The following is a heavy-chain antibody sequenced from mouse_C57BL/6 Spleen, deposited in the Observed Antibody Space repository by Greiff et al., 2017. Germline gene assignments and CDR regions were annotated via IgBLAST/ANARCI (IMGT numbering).Heavy chain of an antibody. CDR3: ASGDGAWFAY. CDR1: GYAFSSSW. V-gene: IGHV1-82*01. J-gene: IGHJ3*01. CDR2: IYPGDGDT. Sequence: QVQLKQSGPELVKPGASVKISCKASGYAFSSSWMNWVKQRPGKGLEWIGRIYPGDGDTNYNGEFKGKATLTADKSSSTAYMQLSSLTSEDSAVYCCASGDGAWFAYWGQGTLVTVSA. D-gene: IGHD3-3*01.